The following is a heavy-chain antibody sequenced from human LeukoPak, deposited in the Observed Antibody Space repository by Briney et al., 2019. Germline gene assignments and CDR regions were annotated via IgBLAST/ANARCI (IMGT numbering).Heavy chain of an antibody. CDR1: GFTFSSYE. Sequence: GGSLRLSCAASGFTFSSYEMNWVRQAPAKGLEWVSYISSSGSTIYYADSVKGRFTSSRDNAKNSLYLQMNSLRAEDTAVYYCAELGITMIGGVWGKGTTVTISS. V-gene: IGHV3-48*03. CDR2: ISSSGSTI. CDR3: AELGITMIGGV. D-gene: IGHD3-10*02. J-gene: IGHJ6*04.